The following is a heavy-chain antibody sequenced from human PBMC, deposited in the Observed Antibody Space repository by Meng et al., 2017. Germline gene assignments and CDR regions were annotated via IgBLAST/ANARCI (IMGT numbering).Heavy chain of an antibody. CDR1: GYNFPDCD. Sequence: QVKLLQAGAAVNKPASSVKVHCKPSGYNFPDCDIPWVRRAPGQGLEWMGRINPTSGDTHYAQKFQARVTMTGDTSISTAYMELSGLRSDDTAMYYCARDEDISAAGKLFGDYWGQGTLVTVSS. J-gene: IGHJ4*02. CDR2: INPTSGDT. V-gene: IGHV1-2*06. D-gene: IGHD6-25*01. CDR3: ARDEDISAAGKLFGDY.